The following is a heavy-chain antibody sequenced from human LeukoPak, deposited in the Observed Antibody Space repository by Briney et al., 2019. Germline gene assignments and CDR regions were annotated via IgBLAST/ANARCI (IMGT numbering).Heavy chain of an antibody. CDR1: GYTFTGYY. V-gene: IGHV1-2*02. Sequence: ASVSVSCKASGYTFTGYYMHWVRQAPGQGLEWMGWINPNRGGTNYAQKFRGRVTMTRDTSISTAYMELSRLRSDDTAVYYCARDEIAYYFDYWGQGTLVTVSS. J-gene: IGHJ4*02. D-gene: IGHD3-22*01. CDR2: INPNRGGT. CDR3: ARDEIAYYFDY.